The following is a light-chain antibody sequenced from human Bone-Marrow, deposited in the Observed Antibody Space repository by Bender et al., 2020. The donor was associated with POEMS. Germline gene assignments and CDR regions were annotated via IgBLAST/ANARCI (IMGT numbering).Light chain of an antibody. CDR3: AVWDDSLNGWV. CDR2: EVN. J-gene: IGLJ3*02. V-gene: IGLV2-8*01. Sequence: QSALTQPPSASGSPGQSVTIPCTGTSRDVGGYNYVSWYQKNPGKAPKLMIYEVNKRPSEVPDRFSGSRSGTSASLAISGLQSEDEADYYCAVWDDSLNGWVFGGGTKLTVL. CDR1: SRDVGGYNY.